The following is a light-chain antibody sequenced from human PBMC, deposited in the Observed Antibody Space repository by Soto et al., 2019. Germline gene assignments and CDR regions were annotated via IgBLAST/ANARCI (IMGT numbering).Light chain of an antibody. CDR3: AAWDESPNVPV. V-gene: IGLV1-44*01. CDR1: NSNIGRNT. J-gene: IGLJ2*01. Sequence: QSVLTQPPSASGPPGQGVTISCSGSNSNIGRNTVNWYQQLPGAAPNLLIYSNNERPSGVPDRFSGSKSGTSASLAISGLQSEDEADYYCAAWDESPNVPVFGGGTKLTVL. CDR2: SNN.